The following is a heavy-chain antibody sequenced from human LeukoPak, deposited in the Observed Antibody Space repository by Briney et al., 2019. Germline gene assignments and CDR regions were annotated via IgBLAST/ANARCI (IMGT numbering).Heavy chain of an antibody. V-gene: IGHV1-8*01. J-gene: IGHJ6*03. CDR1: GYTFTSYD. CDR2: MNPNSGNT. Sequence: ASVKVSCKASGYTFTSYDINWVRQATGQGPEWMGWMNPNSGNTGYAQKFQGRVTMTRNTSISTAYMELSSLRSEDTAVYYCASSSSGYYPYYYYYMDVWGKGTTVTVSS. CDR3: ASSSSGYYPYYYYYMDV. D-gene: IGHD3-22*01.